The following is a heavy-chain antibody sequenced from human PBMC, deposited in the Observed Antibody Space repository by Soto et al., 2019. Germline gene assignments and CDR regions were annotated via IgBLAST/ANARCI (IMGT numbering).Heavy chain of an antibody. Sequence: QLQLQESGPGLVKPSETLSLTCTVSGGSISSSSYYWGWIRQPPGKGLEWIGSIYYSGSTYYNPSLKSRVTISVDTSKNQFSLKLSSVTAADTAVYYCARPIPNCSSTGCHFHWFDPWGQGTLVTVSS. CDR2: IYYSGST. D-gene: IGHD2-2*01. CDR3: ARPIPNCSSTGCHFHWFDP. V-gene: IGHV4-39*01. CDR1: GGSISSSSYY. J-gene: IGHJ5*02.